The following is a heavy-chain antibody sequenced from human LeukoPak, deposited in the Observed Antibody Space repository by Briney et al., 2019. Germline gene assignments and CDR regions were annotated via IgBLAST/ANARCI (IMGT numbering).Heavy chain of an antibody. V-gene: IGHV3-49*04. CDR3: TRYIAAAGIYFDY. J-gene: IGHJ4*02. CDR2: IRSKAYGGTP. D-gene: IGHD6-13*01. Sequence: GGSLRLSCAASGFTFSNYAMSWVRQAPGKGLEWVGFIRSKAYGGTPDYAASVKGRFTISRDDSKSIAYLQMSSLKTEDTAVYYCTRYIAAAGIYFDYWGQGTLLTVSS. CDR1: GFTFSNYA.